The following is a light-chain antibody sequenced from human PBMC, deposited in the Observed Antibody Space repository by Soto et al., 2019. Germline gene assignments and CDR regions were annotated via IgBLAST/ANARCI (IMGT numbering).Light chain of an antibody. V-gene: IGLV2-14*01. CDR1: SSDVGGYNY. CDR3: SSYTSSSTPYV. J-gene: IGLJ1*01. CDR2: EVS. Sequence: QSVLTQPASVSGSPGQSITISCTGTSSDVGGYNYVSWYQQHPGKAPKLMIYEVSNRPSGVSNRFSGSKSGNTASLTTSGLQAEDEADYHCSSYTSSSTPYVFGTGTKLTVL.